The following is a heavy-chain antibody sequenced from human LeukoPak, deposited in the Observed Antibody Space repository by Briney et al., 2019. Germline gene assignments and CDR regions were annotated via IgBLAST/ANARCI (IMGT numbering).Heavy chain of an antibody. CDR3: ARESTYYYDSGSSGPHYFDN. CDR2: ISSGGTYE. D-gene: IGHD3-10*01. V-gene: IGHV3-30*01. J-gene: IGHJ4*02. CDR1: GFTFSNYA. Sequence: PGGSLRLSCAASGFTFSNYAMRWVRQAPGKGLEWASLISSGGTYEYYADSAKGRFTISRDNSKNTLYLQLNSLRAEDTAVYYCARESTYYYDSGSSGPHYFDNWGQGTLVTVSS.